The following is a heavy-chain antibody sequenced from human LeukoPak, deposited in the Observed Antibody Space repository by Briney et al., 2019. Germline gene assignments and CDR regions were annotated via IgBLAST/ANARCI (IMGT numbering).Heavy chain of an antibody. CDR3: AKDIAPHIVVVPAAMGGDY. CDR1: GFTFSSYG. D-gene: IGHD2-2*01. CDR2: IRYDGSNK. Sequence: GGSLRLSCAASGFTFSSYGMHWVRQAPGKGLEWVAFIRYDGSNKYYADSVKGRFTISRDNSKNTLYLQMNSLRAEDTAVYYCAKDIAPHIVVVPAAMGGDYWGQGTLVTVSS. V-gene: IGHV3-30*02. J-gene: IGHJ4*02.